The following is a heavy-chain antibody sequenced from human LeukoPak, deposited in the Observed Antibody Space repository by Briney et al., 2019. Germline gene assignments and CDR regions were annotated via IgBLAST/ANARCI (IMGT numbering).Heavy chain of an antibody. V-gene: IGHV3-11*01. J-gene: IGHJ3*02. CDR3: ARAGTTMSLADAFDI. CDR2: ISISGTAV. Sequence: PGGSLRLSCAASGFTFNDYYMAWIRQAPGMGLEWISYISISGTAVYCADSVRGRFTISRDNARDSLYLQMNSLRAEDTAVYYCARAGTTMSLADAFDIWGRGTMVTVSS. CDR1: GFTFNDYY. D-gene: IGHD1/OR15-1a*01.